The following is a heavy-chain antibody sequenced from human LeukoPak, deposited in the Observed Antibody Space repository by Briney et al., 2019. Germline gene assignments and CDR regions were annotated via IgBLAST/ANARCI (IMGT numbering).Heavy chain of an antibody. Sequence: GGSLRLSCAASGFTFSIYWVHWVRQAPGKGLEYVSAISSNGGSTYYANSVKGRSTISRDNSKNTLYLQMGSLRVEDMAVYYCARASSGWYGYWGQGTLVTVSS. J-gene: IGHJ4*02. V-gene: IGHV3-64*01. CDR3: ARASSGWYGY. CDR1: GFTFSIYW. CDR2: ISSNGGST. D-gene: IGHD6-19*01.